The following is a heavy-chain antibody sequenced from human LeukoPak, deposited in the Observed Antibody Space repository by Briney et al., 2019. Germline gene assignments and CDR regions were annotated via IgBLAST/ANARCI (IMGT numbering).Heavy chain of an antibody. Sequence: GGSLRLSCAASGFTFSNYAMSWVRQAPGKGLEWVSAISNSGGSTYYAASVKGRFTISRDNSKNTLYLQMNSLRAEDTAVYYCVREDTPATANYWGQGTLVTISS. CDR3: VREDTPATANY. CDR1: GFTFSNYA. V-gene: IGHV3-23*01. CDR2: ISNSGGST. D-gene: IGHD2-21*02. J-gene: IGHJ4*02.